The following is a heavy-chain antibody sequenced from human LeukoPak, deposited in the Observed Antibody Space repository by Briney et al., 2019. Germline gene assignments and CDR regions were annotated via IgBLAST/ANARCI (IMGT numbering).Heavy chain of an antibody. V-gene: IGHV3-23*01. J-gene: IGHJ4*02. CDR3: AKSRRGYSGYDSGFFDY. CDR2: ISGSGTST. CDR1: GFTFSNYA. D-gene: IGHD5-12*01. Sequence: PGGSLRLSCAASGFTFSNYAMSWVRQAPGKGLEWVSAISGSGTSTYYADSVEGRFTISRGNSKNTLYLQMNSLRAEDTAVYYCAKSRRGYSGYDSGFFDYWGQGTLVTVSS.